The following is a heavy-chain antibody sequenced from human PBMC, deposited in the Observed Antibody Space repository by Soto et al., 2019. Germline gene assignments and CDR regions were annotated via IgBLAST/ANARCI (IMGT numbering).Heavy chain of an antibody. CDR3: ASVTHHNYYYYGMDV. Sequence: SETLSLTCAVYGGSFSGYYWSWIRQPPGKGLEWIGEINHSGSTNYNPSLKSRVTISVDTSKNQFSLKLSSVTAADTAVYYCASVTHHNYYYYGMDVWGQGTTVTVSS. CDR2: INHSGST. D-gene: IGHD4-4*01. J-gene: IGHJ6*02. V-gene: IGHV4-34*01. CDR1: GGSFSGYY.